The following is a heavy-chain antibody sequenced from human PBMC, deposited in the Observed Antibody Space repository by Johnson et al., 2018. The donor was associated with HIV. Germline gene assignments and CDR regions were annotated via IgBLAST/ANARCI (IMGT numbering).Heavy chain of an antibody. CDR2: ISYDGSNK. CDR1: GFTFSSYP. J-gene: IGHJ3*02. D-gene: IGHD6-13*01. V-gene: IGHV3-30*04. CDR3: ARDGAQQLARDAFDI. Sequence: QVQLVESGGGVVQPGRSLRLSCAASGFTFSSYPMHWVRQAPGKGLEWVAVISYDGSNKYDADSVKGRFTISRDNSKNTLYLQMNSLRAEDTAVYYCARDGAQQLARDAFDIWGQGTMVTVSS.